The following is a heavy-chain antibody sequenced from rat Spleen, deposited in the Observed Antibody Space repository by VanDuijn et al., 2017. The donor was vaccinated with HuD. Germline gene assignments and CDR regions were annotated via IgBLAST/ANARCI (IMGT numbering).Heavy chain of an antibody. V-gene: IGHV2-6*01. CDR3: SRYNSGFDY. CDR2: ITSGGST. J-gene: IGHJ2*01. D-gene: IGHD4-3*01. CDR1: GVSLTSNS. Sequence: QVQLKESGPGLVQPSQTLSLTCTVSGVSLTSNSVSWIRQPPGKGMEWIAAITSGGSTYYNSALKSRLSISRDTSKSQVFLKMNSLQTEDTGIYYCSRYNSGFDYWGQGVMVTVSS.